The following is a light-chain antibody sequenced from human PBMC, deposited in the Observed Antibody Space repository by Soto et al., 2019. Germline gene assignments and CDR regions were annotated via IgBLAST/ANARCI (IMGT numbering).Light chain of an antibody. CDR1: QSISNRY. CDR2: GTS. Sequence: DIVLTQSPGTLSLSPGERATLSCRASQSISNRYLAWYHQKPGQAPRLLIYGTSNRATGIPDRFSGSGSGTDFTLTISRLEPEAFALYYCQQYTSSPPMSTFGQGTRLEI. J-gene: IGKJ2*01. CDR3: QQYTSSPPMST. V-gene: IGKV3-20*01.